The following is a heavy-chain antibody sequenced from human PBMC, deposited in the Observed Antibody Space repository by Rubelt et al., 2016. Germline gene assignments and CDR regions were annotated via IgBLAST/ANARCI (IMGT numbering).Heavy chain of an antibody. Sequence: VQLLESGGGLVQPGGSLRLSCAASGFTFSSYAMHWVRQAPGKGLEWVALILHDGSDKYYADSVKGRFTISRDNSKNTLFLQMNSLRAEDTAVYYCAKAVATIYHYYYGMDVWGQGTTVTVSS. CDR1: GFTFSSYA. J-gene: IGHJ6*02. CDR2: ILHDGSDK. V-gene: IGHV3-30*18. D-gene: IGHD5-24*01. CDR3: AKAVATIYHYYYGMDV.